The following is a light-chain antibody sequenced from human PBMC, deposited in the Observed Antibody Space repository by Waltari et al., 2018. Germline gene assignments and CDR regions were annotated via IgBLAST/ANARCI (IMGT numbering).Light chain of an antibody. CDR1: SSAVGAFNC. J-gene: IGLJ2*01. Sequence: QSALTQPASVSASPGESITIPCTATSSAVGAFNCVSWYQQHPGKAPKSMIYDVSNRPSGVSHRFSGSKSGNTASLTISGLQAEDEAVYYCSSFTTSSTLLFGGGTKLTVL. CDR3: SSFTTSSTLL. V-gene: IGLV2-14*03. CDR2: DVS.